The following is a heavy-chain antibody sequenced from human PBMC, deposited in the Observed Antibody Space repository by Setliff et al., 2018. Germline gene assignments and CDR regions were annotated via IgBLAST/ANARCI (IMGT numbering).Heavy chain of an antibody. D-gene: IGHD2-15*01. CDR3: AREAKRNVVVVVAATPVY. Sequence: SVKVSCKASGYTFTSYYMHWVRQAPGQGLEWMGIINPSGGSTSYAQKFQGRVTMTRGTSTSTVYMELSSLRSEDTAVYYCAREAKRNVVVVVAATPVYWGQGTLVTVSS. V-gene: IGHV1-46*01. CDR2: INPSGGST. J-gene: IGHJ4*02. CDR1: GYTFTSYY.